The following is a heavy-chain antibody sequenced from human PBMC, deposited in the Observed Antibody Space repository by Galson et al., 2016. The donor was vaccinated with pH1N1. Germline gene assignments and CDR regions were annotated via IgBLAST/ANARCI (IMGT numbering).Heavy chain of an antibody. V-gene: IGHV4-39*01. CDR3: ARQRPPTEDWGYYVDY. Sequence: SETLSLTCTVSGGSISSSSYYWGWIRQPPGKGLEWIGSIYYSGSTYYNPSLKSRVTISVDTSKNQFSLKLSSVTAADTAVYYCARQRPPTEDWGYYVDYWGQGTLVTVSS. CDR2: IYYSGST. CDR1: GGSISSSSYY. D-gene: IGHD3/OR15-3a*01. J-gene: IGHJ4*02.